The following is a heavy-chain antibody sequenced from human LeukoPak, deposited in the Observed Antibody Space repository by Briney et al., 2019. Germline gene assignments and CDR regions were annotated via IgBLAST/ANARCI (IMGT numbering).Heavy chain of an antibody. Sequence: GGSLRLSCAASGFTFSSYAMSWVRQAPGKGLEWVSAISGSGGSTYYADSVKGRFTISRDNSKNTLYLQMNSLRAEDTAVYYCAKSIVVAMGYCYGMDVWGQGTTVTVSS. CDR1: GFTFSSYA. J-gene: IGHJ6*02. CDR2: ISGSGGST. CDR3: AKSIVVAMGYCYGMDV. D-gene: IGHD2-2*01. V-gene: IGHV3-23*01.